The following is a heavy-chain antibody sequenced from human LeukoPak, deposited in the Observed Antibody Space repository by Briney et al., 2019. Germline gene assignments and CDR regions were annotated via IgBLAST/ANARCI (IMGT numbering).Heavy chain of an antibody. D-gene: IGHD2-15*01. Sequence: GGSLRLSCAASGFTFNTYAMNWVRQAPGKGLEGVSAISDSGGSTYYADSVKGRFTISRDNSKNTVYLQIHRLRAEDTAVYYCAKGKGSSSSSIDWWGQGTLVTVSS. CDR3: AKGKGSSSSSIDW. J-gene: IGHJ4*02. CDR1: GFTFNTYA. V-gene: IGHV3-23*01. CDR2: ISDSGGST.